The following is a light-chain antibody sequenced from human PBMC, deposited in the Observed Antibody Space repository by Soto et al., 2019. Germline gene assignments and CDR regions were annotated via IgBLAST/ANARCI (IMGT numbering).Light chain of an antibody. J-gene: IGKJ4*01. V-gene: IGKV3-11*01. Sequence: EIVLTQSPATLSLSPGERATLSCRASQSVSSYLAWYQQKPGQAPRLLIYDASNSATGIPARFSGSGSGTDVTLTISSLEPDDFAVYYCQQRSDWPSTFGGGTKVQIK. CDR2: DAS. CDR1: QSVSSY. CDR3: QQRSDWPST.